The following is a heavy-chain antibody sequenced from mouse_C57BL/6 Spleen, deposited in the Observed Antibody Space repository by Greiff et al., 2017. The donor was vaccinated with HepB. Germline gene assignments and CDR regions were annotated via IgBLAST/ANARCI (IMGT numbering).Heavy chain of an antibody. V-gene: IGHV1-61*01. J-gene: IGHJ2*01. CDR2: IYPSDSET. CDR3: ARSPDSDCEPYYFDY. Sequence: QVQLQQPGAELVRPGSSVKLSCKASGYTFTSYWMDWVKQRPGQGLEWIGNIYPSDSETHYNQKFKDKATLTVDKSSSTAYMQLSSLTSEDSAVYCCARSPDSDCEPYYFDYWGQGTTLTVSS. CDR1: GYTFTSYW. D-gene: IGHD2-12*01.